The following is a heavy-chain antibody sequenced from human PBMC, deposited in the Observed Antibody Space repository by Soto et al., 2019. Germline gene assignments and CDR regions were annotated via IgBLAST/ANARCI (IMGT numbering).Heavy chain of an antibody. Sequence: LSLTCAASGFTFSSYAMSWVRQAPGKGLEWVSAISGSGGSTYYADSVKGRFTISRDNSKNTLYLQMNSLRAEDTAVYYCAKDPGSYYYYYYGMDVWGQGTTVTVSS. CDR3: AKDPGSYYYYYYGMDV. J-gene: IGHJ6*02. V-gene: IGHV3-23*01. CDR2: ISGSGGST. CDR1: GFTFSSYA. D-gene: IGHD1-26*01.